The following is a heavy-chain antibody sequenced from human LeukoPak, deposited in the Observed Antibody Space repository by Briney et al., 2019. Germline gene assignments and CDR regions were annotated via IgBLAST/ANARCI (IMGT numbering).Heavy chain of an antibody. V-gene: IGHV3-21*01. CDR1: GFTFSTYA. CDR3: ARDDASTARASGMDV. D-gene: IGHD6-6*01. J-gene: IGHJ6*04. Sequence: GRSLRLSCAASGFTFSTYALHWIRQAPGKGLEWVSYISRDSAYMYLADSVKGRFTISRDNAKNSLYLQMNSLRGEDTAVYYCARDDASTARASGMDVWGKGTTVTVSS. CDR2: ISRDSAYM.